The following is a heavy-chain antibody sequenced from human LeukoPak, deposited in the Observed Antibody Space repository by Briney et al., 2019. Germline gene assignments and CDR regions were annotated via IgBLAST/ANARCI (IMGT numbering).Heavy chain of an antibody. CDR1: GGSISSGGYS. CDR2: IYHSGST. D-gene: IGHD3-10*01. Sequence: SQTLSLTCAVSGGSISSGGYSWSWIRQPPGKGLEWIGYIYHSGSTYYNPSLKSRVTISVDRSKNQFSLKLSSVTAADTAVYYCARGSYVRSGSYYQPLDAFDIWGQGTMVTVSS. J-gene: IGHJ3*02. CDR3: ARGSYVRSGSYYQPLDAFDI. V-gene: IGHV4-30-2*01.